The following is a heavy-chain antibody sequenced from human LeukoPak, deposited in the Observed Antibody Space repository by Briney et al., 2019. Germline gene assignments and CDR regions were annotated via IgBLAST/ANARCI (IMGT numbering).Heavy chain of an antibody. CDR3: ARAVSSGYDPFDY. CDR2: ISYDGSNK. J-gene: IGHJ4*02. CDR1: GFTFSSYG. D-gene: IGHD3-22*01. Sequence: GSLRLSCAASGFTFSSYGMHWVRQAPGKGLEWVAVISYDGSNKYYADSVKGRFTISRDNSKNTLYLQMNSLRAEDTAVYYCARAVSSGYDPFDYWGQGTLVAVSS. V-gene: IGHV3-30*03.